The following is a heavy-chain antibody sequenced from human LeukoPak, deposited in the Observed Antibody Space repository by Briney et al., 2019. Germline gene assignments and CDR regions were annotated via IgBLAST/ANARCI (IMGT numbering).Heavy chain of an antibody. CDR2: FDPDDGES. Sequence: GASVKVSCKVSGDTLTELSMHWVRQAPGKGLEWMGGFDPDDGESIYAQKFQGRVTMTEDTSTDTAYMELSSLRSEDTAVYYCATDQRYNNNRQNDYWGQGTLVTVSS. CDR1: GDTLTELS. CDR3: ATDQRYNNNRQNDY. D-gene: IGHD1-1*01. J-gene: IGHJ4*02. V-gene: IGHV1-24*01.